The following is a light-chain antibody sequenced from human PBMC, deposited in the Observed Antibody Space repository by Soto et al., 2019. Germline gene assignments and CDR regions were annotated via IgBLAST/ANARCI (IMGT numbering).Light chain of an antibody. Sequence: DIQMTQSPSSLSASVGDRVTITCRASHYISNYLAWFQQKPGKAPTSLMYAVSYLQSGVPSKFSGSGSGTEFHLTISSLQTEDFATYYCQQYNSYPWTFGQGTKVDLK. J-gene: IGKJ1*01. V-gene: IGKV1-16*02. CDR2: AVS. CDR1: HYISNY. CDR3: QQYNSYPWT.